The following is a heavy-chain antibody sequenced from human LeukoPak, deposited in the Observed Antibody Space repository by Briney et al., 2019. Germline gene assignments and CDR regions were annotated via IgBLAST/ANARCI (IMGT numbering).Heavy chain of an antibody. Sequence: GGSLRLSCAASGFIFSSYAMSWVRQAPGKGLEWVSAITGSGGSTYYADSMKGRFTISRDNSKNTLYLQMNSLRAEDTAVYYCAKDARAAYYYDSSGYYFDYWGQGTLVTVSS. CDR3: AKDARAAYYYDSSGYYFDY. V-gene: IGHV3-23*01. D-gene: IGHD3-22*01. CDR2: ITGSGGST. J-gene: IGHJ4*02. CDR1: GFIFSSYA.